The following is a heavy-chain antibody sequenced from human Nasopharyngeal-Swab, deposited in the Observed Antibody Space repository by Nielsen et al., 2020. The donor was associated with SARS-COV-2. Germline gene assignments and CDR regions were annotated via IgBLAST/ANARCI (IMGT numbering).Heavy chain of an antibody. D-gene: IGHD3-10*01. CDR3: ATRDYYGSGTMGIPFDY. V-gene: IGHV4-39*01. J-gene: IGHJ4*02. Sequence: PGKGLEWIGSIYYSGSTDYNPSLKSRVTISVDTSKNQFSLKLSSVTAADTAVYYCATRDYYGSGTMGIPFDYWGQGTLVTVSS. CDR2: IYYSGST.